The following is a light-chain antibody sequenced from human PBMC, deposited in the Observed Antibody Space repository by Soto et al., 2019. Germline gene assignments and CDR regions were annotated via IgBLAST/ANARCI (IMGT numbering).Light chain of an antibody. CDR1: QSVSSSY. J-gene: IGKJ4*01. V-gene: IGKV3-20*01. CDR3: QHYSRSPLT. Sequence: EIVLAQSPGTLSLSPGERATLSCRASQSVSSSYSAWYQQKPGQAPRLLIYGVSSRATGIPERCSGSGFGTDFTLTISRVEPEDCAVYYCQHYSRSPLTFGGGTKVEIK. CDR2: GVS.